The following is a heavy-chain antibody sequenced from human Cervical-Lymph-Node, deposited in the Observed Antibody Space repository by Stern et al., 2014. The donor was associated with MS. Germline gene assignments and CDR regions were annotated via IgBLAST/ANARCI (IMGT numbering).Heavy chain of an antibody. J-gene: IGHJ3*02. V-gene: IGHV1-2*06. Sequence: VQLVESGAEVKKPGASVKVSCKASGYTFTGYYMHWVRQAPGQGLEWMGRINPNSGGTNYAQKYQGKVTMTRDTSTSTAYMELSRLRSDDTAVYYCARGVGATWEDAFDIWGQGTMVTVSS. D-gene: IGHD1-26*01. CDR2: INPNSGGT. CDR3: ARGVGATWEDAFDI. CDR1: GYTFTGYY.